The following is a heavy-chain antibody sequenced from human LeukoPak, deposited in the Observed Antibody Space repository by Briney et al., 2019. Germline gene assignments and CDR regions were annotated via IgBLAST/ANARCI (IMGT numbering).Heavy chain of an antibody. CDR2: INPNSGNT. CDR3: ARGWGFEDIVVVPAAPYYYGMDV. V-gene: IGHV1-8*01. Sequence: GASVKVSCKASGYTLTSYDINWVRQATGQGLEWMGWINPNSGNTRYAQKFQGRVSMTRNTSISTAYMELSSLRSEDTAVYYCARGWGFEDIVVVPAAPYYYGMDVWGQGTTVTVSS. J-gene: IGHJ6*02. CDR1: GYTLTSYD. D-gene: IGHD2-2*01.